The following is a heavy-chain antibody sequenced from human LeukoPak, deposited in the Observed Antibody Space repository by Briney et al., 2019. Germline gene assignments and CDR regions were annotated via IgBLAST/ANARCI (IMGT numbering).Heavy chain of an antibody. CDR3: ARPQVSDYGDYGLDY. CDR2: IYPGDSDT. D-gene: IGHD4-17*01. Sequence: GESLKISCKGSGYSFTSYWIGWVRQMPGKGLEWMGIIYPGDSDTRYSPSFQGQVTISADKSISTAYLQWSSLKASDTAMYYCARPQVSDYGDYGLDYWGQGTLVTVSS. V-gene: IGHV5-51*01. CDR1: GYSFTSYW. J-gene: IGHJ4*02.